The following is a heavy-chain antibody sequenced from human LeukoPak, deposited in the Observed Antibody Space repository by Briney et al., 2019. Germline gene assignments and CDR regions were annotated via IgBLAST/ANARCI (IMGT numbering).Heavy chain of an antibody. CDR1: GFTVSNNY. CDR3: AGPVIVVVPAAIDYYGMDV. CDR2: IYSGGST. Sequence: PGGSLRLSCAVSGFTVSNNYMSRVRQAPGKGLEWVSVIYSGGSTYYADSVKGRFTISRDNAKNSLYLQMNSLRAEDTAVYYCAGPVIVVVPAAIDYYGMDVWGQGTTVTVSS. V-gene: IGHV3-53*01. J-gene: IGHJ6*02. D-gene: IGHD2-2*02.